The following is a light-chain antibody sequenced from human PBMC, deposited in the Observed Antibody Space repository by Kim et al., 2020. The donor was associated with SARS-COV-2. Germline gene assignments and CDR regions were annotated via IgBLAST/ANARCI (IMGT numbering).Light chain of an antibody. Sequence: QSVLTQSPSASGTLGQRVTIACSGDSSNIGRNIVSWYQHLPGTAPTLLIYNSIDRPSGVPDRFSGSKSGASASLAISGLQSEDGADYYCASWDDSLNVVLFGGGTQLTVL. CDR1: SSNIGRNI. J-gene: IGLJ2*01. CDR3: ASWDDSLNVVL. CDR2: NSI. V-gene: IGLV1-44*01.